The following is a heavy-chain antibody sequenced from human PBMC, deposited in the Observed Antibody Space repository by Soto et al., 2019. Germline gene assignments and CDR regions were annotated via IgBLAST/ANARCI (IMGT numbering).Heavy chain of an antibody. CDR3: ARELRLNDAFDI. Sequence: QVQLVESGGGVVQPGRSLRLSCAASGFTFSSYAMHWVRQAPGKGLEWVAVISYDGSNKYYADSVKGRFTISRDNSKNTLYLQMNSLRAEDTAVYYCARELRLNDAFDIWGQGTMVTVSS. CDR1: GFTFSSYA. J-gene: IGHJ3*02. CDR2: ISYDGSNK. V-gene: IGHV3-30-3*01.